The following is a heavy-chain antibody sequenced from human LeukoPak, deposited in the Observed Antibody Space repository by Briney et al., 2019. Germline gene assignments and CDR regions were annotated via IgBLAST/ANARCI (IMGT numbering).Heavy chain of an antibody. CDR3: AALRRGCSGGKCDHLGWFDP. D-gene: IGHD2-15*01. CDR1: GGSISSGRYY. V-gene: IGHV4-31*03. Sequence: SETLSLTCTVSGGSISSGRYYWSWIRQHPGKGLEWIAYSSYSGSTYYNPSLQSRLTISVDTSNNLFSLELTSLTAADTAVYYCAALRRGCSGGKCDHLGWFDPWGQGTLVTVSS. CDR2: SSYSGST. J-gene: IGHJ5*02.